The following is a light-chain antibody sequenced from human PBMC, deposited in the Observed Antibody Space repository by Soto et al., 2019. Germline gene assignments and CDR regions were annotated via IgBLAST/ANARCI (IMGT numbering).Light chain of an antibody. CDR1: QTINSSY. V-gene: IGKV3-20*01. Sequence: EIVLTQSPGTLSLSPGERATLSCRASQTINSSYLTWYQQKPGQAPRLLIYSASSRATDIPDRFSGSGSGTDFTLTISKLEPDDFSVYYCQLYGVSPPKYTFGRGTKLEI. CDR3: QLYGVSPPKYT. J-gene: IGKJ2*01. CDR2: SAS.